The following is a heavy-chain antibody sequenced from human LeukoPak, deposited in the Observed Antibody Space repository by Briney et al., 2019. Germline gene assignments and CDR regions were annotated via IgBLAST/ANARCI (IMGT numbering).Heavy chain of an antibody. CDR3: ARAVEMSTIHPGFDF. D-gene: IGHD5-24*01. V-gene: IGHV4-34*01. J-gene: IGHJ4*02. CDR2: IKHSGST. Sequence: SETLSLTCAVYGGSFSGYYWSWIRQPPGKGLECIGEIKHSGSTNYNPSLKSRVTTSVDTSKNQVSLNLTSVTAADTAVYYCARAVEMSTIHPGFDFWGQGALVTVSS. CDR1: GGSFSGYY.